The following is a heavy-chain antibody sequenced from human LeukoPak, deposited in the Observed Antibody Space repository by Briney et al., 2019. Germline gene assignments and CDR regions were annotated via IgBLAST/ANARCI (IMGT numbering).Heavy chain of an antibody. CDR3: ARGSYCDSHRYDLGYFAP. CDR1: SGPFNGFY. D-gene: IGHD2-2*01. J-gene: IGHJ5*02. CDR2: IHHSGLT. V-gene: IGHV4-34*01. Sequence: SETLSLTCAVYSGPFNGFYWTWIRQPPGRGPEWIGEIHHSGLTNYNPSLKSRATISVDTSKKQFSLNLTSVTAADTAVYYCARGSYCDSHRYDLGYFAPWGQGTLVTVSS.